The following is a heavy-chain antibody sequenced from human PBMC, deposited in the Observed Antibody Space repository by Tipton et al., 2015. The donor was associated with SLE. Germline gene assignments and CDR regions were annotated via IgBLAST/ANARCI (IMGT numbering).Heavy chain of an antibody. CDR3: ARAWCSSTRFPCRC. Sequence: PSLTCAVYGGSFSGYYWSWIRPPPGKGLEWIGEINHSGSTNYNPSLKSRVTISVDTSKNQFFLKLSSVAAADTAVYYCARAWCSSTRFPCRCWGQGTLFTVSS. V-gene: IGHV4-34*01. D-gene: IGHD2-2*01. CDR2: INHSGST. J-gene: IGHJ4*02. CDR1: GGSFSGYY.